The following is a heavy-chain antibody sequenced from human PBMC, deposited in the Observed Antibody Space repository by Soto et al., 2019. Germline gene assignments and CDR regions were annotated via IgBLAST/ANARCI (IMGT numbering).Heavy chain of an antibody. CDR1: GFTVSSNY. CDR3: AREAPNWNYAFDP. CDR2: IYSGGST. J-gene: IGHJ5*02. Sequence: GGSLRLSCAASGFTVSSNYMSWVRQAPGKWLEWVSVIYSGGSTYYADSVKGRFTISRDNSKNTVYLQMNSLRAEDTAVYYCAREAPNWNYAFDPWGQGTLVTVSS. D-gene: IGHD1-7*01. V-gene: IGHV3-66*01.